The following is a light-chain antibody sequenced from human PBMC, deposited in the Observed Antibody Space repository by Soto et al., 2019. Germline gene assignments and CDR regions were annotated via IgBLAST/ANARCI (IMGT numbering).Light chain of an antibody. CDR1: QSVSSN. CDR2: AAS. J-gene: IGKJ4*01. CDR3: KQYNNWPPLT. Sequence: EIVMTQSPATLSVSPGEGATLSCMASQSVSSNLAWYQQKPGQAPRLLIYAASTRATGIPARFSGSGSGTEFTLTISSLQSEDFAVYYCKQYNNWPPLTFGGGTKVEIK. V-gene: IGKV3-15*01.